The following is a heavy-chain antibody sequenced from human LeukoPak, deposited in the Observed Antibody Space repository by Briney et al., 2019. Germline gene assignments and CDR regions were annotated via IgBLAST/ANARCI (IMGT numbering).Heavy chain of an antibody. V-gene: IGHV3-21*01. Sequence: GGSLRLSCAASGFTFSTYSMSWVRQAPGKGLEWVSSISSSSSYIYYADSVKGRFTISRDNAKNSLYLQMNSLRAEDTAVYYCAREPYSSSWVDYWGQGTLVTVSS. CDR1: GFTFSTYS. J-gene: IGHJ4*02. D-gene: IGHD6-13*01. CDR3: AREPYSSSWVDY. CDR2: ISSSSSYI.